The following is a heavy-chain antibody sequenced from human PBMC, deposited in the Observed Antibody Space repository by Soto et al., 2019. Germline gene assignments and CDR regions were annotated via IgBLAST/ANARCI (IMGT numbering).Heavy chain of an antibody. D-gene: IGHD6-19*01. V-gene: IGHV3-33*01. CDR2: IWYDGSNK. CDR3: ASDDSSGWYGPRGIDY. CDR1: GFTFSSYG. J-gene: IGHJ4*02. Sequence: QVQLVESGGGVVQPGRSLRLSCAASGFTFSSYGMHWVRQAPGKGLEWVAVIWYDGSNKYYADSVKGRFNISRDNSKNTLYLQMNSLRAEDTAVYYCASDDSSGWYGPRGIDYWGQGTLVTVSS.